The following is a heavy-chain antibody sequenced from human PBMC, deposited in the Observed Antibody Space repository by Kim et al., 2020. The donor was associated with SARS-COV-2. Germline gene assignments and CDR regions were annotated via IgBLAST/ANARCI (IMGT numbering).Heavy chain of an antibody. CDR2: ISSSSSTI. CDR3: ARGPLLWFGETSIDY. V-gene: IGHV3-48*02. CDR1: GFTFSSYS. D-gene: IGHD3-10*01. J-gene: IGHJ4*02. Sequence: GGSLRLSCAASGFTFSSYSMNWVRQAPGKGLEWVSYISSSSSTIYYADSVKGRFTISRDNAKNSLYLQMNSLRDEDTAVYYCARGPLLWFGETSIDYWGQGTLVTVSS.